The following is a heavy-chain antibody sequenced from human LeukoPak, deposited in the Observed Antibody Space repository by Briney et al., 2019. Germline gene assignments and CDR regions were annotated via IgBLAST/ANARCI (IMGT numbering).Heavy chain of an antibody. CDR2: IGGSGGAT. J-gene: IGHJ4*02. Sequence: GGSLRLSCAASGFTFSSYAMSWVRQAPGKGLEWVSTIGGSGGATYYADSVKGRFTISRDNSKNTLYLQMNSLRAEDTAVYYCAKNQQQLVEYWGQGTLVTVSS. D-gene: IGHD6-13*01. CDR3: AKNQQQLVEY. CDR1: GFTFSSYA. V-gene: IGHV3-23*01.